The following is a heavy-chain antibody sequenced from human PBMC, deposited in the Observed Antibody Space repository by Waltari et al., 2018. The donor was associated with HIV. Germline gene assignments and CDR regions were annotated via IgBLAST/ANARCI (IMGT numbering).Heavy chain of an antibody. CDR3: VKEHQYSHSWYSYYGMDV. J-gene: IGHJ6*02. CDR2: IVGSVGRT. Sequence: EVQVLESGGALVQPGGSLRLSCAASGFTFSNYGMSWVRQAPGKGLEWVSTIVGSVGRTYYADSVKGRFTVSRDNSKNTLYLQMNSLRAEDTAVYFCVKEHQYSHSWYSYYGMDVWGQGTTVTVSS. CDR1: GFTFSNYG. V-gene: IGHV3-23*01. D-gene: IGHD6-13*01.